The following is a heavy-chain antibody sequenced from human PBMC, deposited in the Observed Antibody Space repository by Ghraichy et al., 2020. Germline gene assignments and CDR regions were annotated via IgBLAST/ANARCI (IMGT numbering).Heavy chain of an antibody. J-gene: IGHJ4*02. D-gene: IGHD2-21*02. CDR2: INHSGST. V-gene: IGHV4-34*01. CDR3: ARVGHIVVVTARTFDY. Sequence: SETLSLTCAVYGGSFSGYYWSWIRQPPGKGLEWIGEINHSGSTNYNPSLKSRVTISVDTSKNQFSLKLSSVTAADTAVYYCARVGHIVVVTARTFDYWGQGTLVTVSS. CDR1: GGSFSGYY.